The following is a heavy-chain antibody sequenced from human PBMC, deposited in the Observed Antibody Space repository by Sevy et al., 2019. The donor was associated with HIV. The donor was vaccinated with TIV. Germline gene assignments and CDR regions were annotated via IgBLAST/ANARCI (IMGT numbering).Heavy chain of an antibody. CDR2: ISWNSGSI. Sequence: GGSLRLSCAASGFTFDDYVMHWVRQAPGKGLEWVSGISWNSGSIGDADSVKGRFTISRDNAKNSLYLQMNSLRAEDTALYYCAKGRHYGGNFEGVGAFDIWGQGTMVTVSS. V-gene: IGHV3-9*01. CDR1: GFTFDDYV. D-gene: IGHD4-17*01. CDR3: AKGRHYGGNFEGVGAFDI. J-gene: IGHJ3*02.